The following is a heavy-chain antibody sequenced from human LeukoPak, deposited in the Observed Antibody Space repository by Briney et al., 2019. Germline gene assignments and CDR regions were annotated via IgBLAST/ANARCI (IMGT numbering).Heavy chain of an antibody. CDR2: INHSGNT. D-gene: IGHD6-19*01. Sequence: PSETLSLTCAVYGESFSGYYRSWIRQPPGKGLEWIGEINHSGNTNYNPSLKSRVTISVDTSKNQFSLRLTSVTAADTAVYYCARLGGQWLALDYWGQGTPVTVSS. CDR1: GESFSGYY. J-gene: IGHJ4*02. V-gene: IGHV4-34*01. CDR3: ARLGGQWLALDY.